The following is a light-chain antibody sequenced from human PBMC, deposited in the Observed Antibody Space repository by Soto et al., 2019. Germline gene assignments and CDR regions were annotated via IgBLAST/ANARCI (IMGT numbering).Light chain of an antibody. CDR2: EVT. CDR1: SSDVGGYNY. Sequence: QTALTQPPSASGSLGQSVTISCTGTSSDVGGYNYVSWHQQHPGKAPKVMIYEVTKRPPGVPDRFSGSKSCNTASLTVSGLQANDEADYYCSSFAGGGNPVLLGGGTKLTVL. V-gene: IGLV2-8*01. CDR3: SSFAGGGNPVL. J-gene: IGLJ2*01.